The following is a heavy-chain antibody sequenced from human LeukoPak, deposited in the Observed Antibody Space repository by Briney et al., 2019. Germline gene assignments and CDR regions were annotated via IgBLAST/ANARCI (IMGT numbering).Heavy chain of an antibody. Sequence: PGGSLRLSCAVSGFTFSSYSMNWVRQAPGKGLEWVSSISTSSSYLYYADSVKGRSTISRDDAKNSLYLQMNSLRAEDTAVYYCARDLEQWSGYYSPNFDYWGQGTLVTVSS. CDR2: ISTSSSYL. CDR1: GFTFSSYS. CDR3: ARDLEQWSGYYSPNFDY. V-gene: IGHV3-21*01. J-gene: IGHJ4*02. D-gene: IGHD5-12*01.